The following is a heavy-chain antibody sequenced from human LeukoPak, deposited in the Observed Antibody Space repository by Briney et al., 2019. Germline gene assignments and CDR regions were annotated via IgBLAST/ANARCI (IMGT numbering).Heavy chain of an antibody. CDR1: GFTFSSYE. CDR2: ISSSGSTI. J-gene: IGHJ6*03. Sequence: PGGSLRLSCAASGFTFSSYEMNWVRQAPGKGLEWVSYISSSGSTIYYADSVKGRFTISRDNAKNSLYLQMNSLRAEDTAVYYCTRDRGGYYDILTGYYMSPYPTYMDVWGKGTTVTI. CDR3: TRDRGGYYDILTGYYMSPYPTYMDV. D-gene: IGHD3-9*01. V-gene: IGHV3-48*03.